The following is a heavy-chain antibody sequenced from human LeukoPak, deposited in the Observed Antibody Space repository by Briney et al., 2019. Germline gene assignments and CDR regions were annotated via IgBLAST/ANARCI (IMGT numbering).Heavy chain of an antibody. V-gene: IGHV4-34*01. D-gene: IGHD3-3*01. Sequence: SETLSLTCAVYGGSFSGYYWSWIRQPPGKGLEWVGEINHSGSTNYNPSLKSRVTISVDTSKNQFSLKLSSVTAADTAVYYCARMRITIFGVVISSVVHDYWGQGTLVTVSS. CDR2: INHSGST. CDR3: ARMRITIFGVVISSVVHDY. J-gene: IGHJ4*02. CDR1: GGSFSGYY.